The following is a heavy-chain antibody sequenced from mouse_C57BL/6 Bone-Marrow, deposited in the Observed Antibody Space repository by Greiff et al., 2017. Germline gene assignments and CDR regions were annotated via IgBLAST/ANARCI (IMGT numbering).Heavy chain of an antibody. V-gene: IGHV2-2*01. J-gene: IGHJ3*01. D-gene: IGHD1-1*01. CDR1: GFSLTSSG. CDR2: IWSGGST. CDR3: ARNSFITTVVPFAY. Sequence: QVQLKQSGPGLVQPSQSLSITCTVSGFSLTSSGVHWVRQSPGKGLEWLGVIWSGGSTDYNAAFISRLSISKDNSKSQVFFKMNSLQADDTAIYYCARNSFITTVVPFAYWGQGTLVTVAA.